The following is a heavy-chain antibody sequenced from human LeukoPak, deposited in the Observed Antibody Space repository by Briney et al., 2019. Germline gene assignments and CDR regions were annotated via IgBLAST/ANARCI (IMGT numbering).Heavy chain of an antibody. V-gene: IGHV1-69*05. D-gene: IGHD3-10*01. CDR3: ARGRFMVRGVITLDY. CDR1: GGTFSSYA. CDR2: IIPIFGTA. Sequence: SVKVSCKASGGTFSSYAISWVRQAPGQGLEWMGRIIPIFGTANYAQKFQGRVTITTDESTSTAYMELSSLRSEDAAVYYCARGRFMVRGVITLDYWGQGTLVTVSS. J-gene: IGHJ4*02.